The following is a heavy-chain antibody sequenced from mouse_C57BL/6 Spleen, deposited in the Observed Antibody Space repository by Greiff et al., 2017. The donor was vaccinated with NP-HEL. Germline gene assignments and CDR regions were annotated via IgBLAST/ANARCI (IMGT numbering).Heavy chain of an antibody. CDR3: ARRGLRREGYFDY. Sequence: QVQLQQPGAELVRPGSSVKLSCKASGYTFTSYWMHWVKQRPIQGLEWIGNIDPSDSETHYIQKFKDKATLTVDKSSSTAYMQLSSLTSEDSAVYYCARRGLRREGYFDYWGQGTTLTVSS. CDR1: GYTFTSYW. CDR2: IDPSDSET. J-gene: IGHJ2*01. V-gene: IGHV1-52*01. D-gene: IGHD1-1*01.